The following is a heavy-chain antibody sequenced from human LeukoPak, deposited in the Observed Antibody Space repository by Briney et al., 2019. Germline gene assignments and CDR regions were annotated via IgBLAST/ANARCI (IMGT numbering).Heavy chain of an antibody. CDR3: ARSDIVVVPAAIWRFPFDY. CDR2: INPSGGST. CDR1: GYTFTSYY. J-gene: IGHJ4*02. V-gene: IGHV1-46*01. Sequence: ASVKVSCKASGYTFTSYYMHWVRQAPGQGLEWMGIINPSGGSTSYAQKFQGRVTMTRDTSTSTVYMELSSLRSEDTAVYYCARSDIVVVPAAIWRFPFDYWGQGTLVTVSP. D-gene: IGHD2-2*02.